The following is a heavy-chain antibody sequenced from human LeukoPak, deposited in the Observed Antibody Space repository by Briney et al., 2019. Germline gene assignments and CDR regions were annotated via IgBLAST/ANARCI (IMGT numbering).Heavy chain of an antibody. CDR1: GFTFRTSG. Sequence: HPGGSLRLSCAASGFTFRTSGMSWVRQAPGKGLEWVSAISGVGGSTYYADSVKGRFTISRDNSKNTLYLQMNSLRGEDTAVYYCAKERGGEFDYWGQGTLVTVSS. CDR3: AKERGGEFDY. CDR2: ISGVGGST. J-gene: IGHJ4*02. V-gene: IGHV3-23*01. D-gene: IGHD2-21*01.